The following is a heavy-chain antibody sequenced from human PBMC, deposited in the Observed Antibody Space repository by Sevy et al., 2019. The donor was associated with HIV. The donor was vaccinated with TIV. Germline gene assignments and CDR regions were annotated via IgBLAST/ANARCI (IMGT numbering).Heavy chain of an antibody. J-gene: IGHJ4*02. CDR1: GFTFSSYA. CDR3: AKEGGGYYYDSSGLFDY. V-gene: IGHV3-23*01. CDR2: ISGSGYLT. Sequence: GGSLRLSCAASGFTFSSYAMSWVRQAPGKGLERVSAISGSGYLTYYTDSVKGRFTISRDNSKNTLYLQMNSLRAEDTAVYYCAKEGGGYYYDSSGLFDYWGQGTLVTVSS. D-gene: IGHD3-22*01.